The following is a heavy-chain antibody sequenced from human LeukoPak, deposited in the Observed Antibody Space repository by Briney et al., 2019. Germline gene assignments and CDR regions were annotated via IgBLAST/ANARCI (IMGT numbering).Heavy chain of an antibody. Sequence: KAGESLKISCKGSGYSFTSYWMGWERQMPGKGLEWMGIIYPGDSDSRYSPSFQGQVTISAVESISTAYLQWSSLMASDTAMDYCARRDILTGSLDYWGQGTLVTVSS. CDR3: ARRDILTGSLDY. J-gene: IGHJ4*02. D-gene: IGHD3-9*01. CDR1: GYSFTSYW. V-gene: IGHV5-51*01. CDR2: IYPGDSDS.